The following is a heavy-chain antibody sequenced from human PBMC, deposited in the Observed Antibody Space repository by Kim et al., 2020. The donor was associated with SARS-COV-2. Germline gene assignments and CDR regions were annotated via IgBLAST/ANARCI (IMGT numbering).Heavy chain of an antibody. D-gene: IGHD2-8*01. V-gene: IGHV4-4*07. CDR3: ARGPPNGNYRFDN. J-gene: IGHJ4*02. CDR1: GVSLSNFY. Sequence: SETLSLTCSVSGVSLSNFYFNWIRQAAGKGLEWIGRVYTSGSTIYNPSLETRLTMSIDTSKNEFSLSLTQLPAADTAVYYCARGPPNGNYRFDNWGRGILVTVSA. CDR2: VYTSGST.